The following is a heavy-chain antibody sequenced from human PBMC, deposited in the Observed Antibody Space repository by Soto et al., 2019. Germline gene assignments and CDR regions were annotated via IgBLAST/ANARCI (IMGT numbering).Heavy chain of an antibody. CDR1: WVTFGNLG. D-gene: IGHD6-19*01. CDR2: ISGSGGST. V-gene: IGHV3-23*01. Sequence: PWVLMRLPCAAAWVTFGNLGMRCVLQTQRKGLEWVSAISGSGGSTYYADSVKGRFTISRDNSKNTPYLQMNSLRAEDTAVFFCAKGRIAVCGMAIGYWGQGPLGTVSS. CDR3: AKGRIAVCGMAIGY. J-gene: IGHJ4*02.